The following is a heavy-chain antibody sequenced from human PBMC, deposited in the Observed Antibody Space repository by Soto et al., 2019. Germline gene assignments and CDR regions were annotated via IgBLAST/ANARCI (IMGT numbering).Heavy chain of an antibody. J-gene: IGHJ4*02. CDR3: ARGIDAGYDY. Sequence: QVPLVQSGAEAKKPGASLKVSCKASGYTFTSYDINWVRQATGQGLDWMGWLSPSRGNTGYAQKFQGRVTMTWDTSISTAYMELSSLTSEDTAVYYCARGIDAGYDYWGQGSLVTVSS. D-gene: IGHD1-26*01. CDR2: LSPSRGNT. V-gene: IGHV1-8*01. CDR1: GYTFTSYD.